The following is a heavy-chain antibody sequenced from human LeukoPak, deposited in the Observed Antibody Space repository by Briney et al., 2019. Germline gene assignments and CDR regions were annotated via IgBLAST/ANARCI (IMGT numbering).Heavy chain of an antibody. CDR2: IDPSDSYT. CDR3: ARHDSPHDAFDI. V-gene: IGHV5-10-1*01. J-gene: IGHJ3*02. CDR1: GYSFTSYW. Sequence: GESLKISCKGSGYSFTSYWITWVRQMPGKGLEWMGRIDPSDSYTNYSPSFQGHVTISADKSIGTAYPQWSSLKASDTAMYYCARHDSPHDAFDIWGQGTMVTVSS. D-gene: IGHD2-15*01.